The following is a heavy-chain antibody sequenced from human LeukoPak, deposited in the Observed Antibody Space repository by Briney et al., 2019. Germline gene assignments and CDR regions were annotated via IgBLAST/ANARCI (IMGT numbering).Heavy chain of an antibody. CDR2: IYYSGST. Sequence: SETLSLTCAVYGGSFSGYYWSWIRQPPGKGLEWIGSIYYSGSTYYNPSLKSRVTISVDTSKNQFSLKLSSVTAADTAVYYCARRGSIVVVPAADPDYWGQGTLVTVSS. CDR1: GGSFSGYY. CDR3: ARRGSIVVVPAADPDY. J-gene: IGHJ4*02. D-gene: IGHD2-2*01. V-gene: IGHV4-34*01.